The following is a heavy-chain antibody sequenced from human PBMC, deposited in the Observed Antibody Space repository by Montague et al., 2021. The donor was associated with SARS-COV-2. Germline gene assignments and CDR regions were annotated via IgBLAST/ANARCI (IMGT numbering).Heavy chain of an antibody. CDR1: GFTFDDYA. CDR3: VKDRGTPDAFDM. D-gene: IGHD1/OR15-1a*01. J-gene: IGHJ3*02. V-gene: IGHV3-9*01. Sequence: SLRLSCAASGFTFDDYAMHWVRQAPGKGLEWVSGISWNSGSIGYADSVKGRFTISRDNAKSTLYLQLDSLRAEDTAVYYCVKDRGTPDAFDMWGQGTMVTVSS. CDR2: ISWNSGSI.